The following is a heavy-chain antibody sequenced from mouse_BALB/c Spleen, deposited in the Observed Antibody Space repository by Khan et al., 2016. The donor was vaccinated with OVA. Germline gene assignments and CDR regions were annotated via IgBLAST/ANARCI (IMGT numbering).Heavy chain of an antibody. Sequence: VQLQQSGTELAKPGASVKMSCKASGYTFISYWMHWVKQRPGQGLEWIGYINPSTDYTEYNQKFKDKATLTTDKSSNTSYMQLSSLTSEDSAVYYGARRGLYGIFVYWGQGTRVTVSA. CDR1: GYTFISYW. CDR3: ARRGLYGIFVY. J-gene: IGHJ3*01. D-gene: IGHD2-1*01. V-gene: IGHV1-7*01. CDR2: INPSTDYT.